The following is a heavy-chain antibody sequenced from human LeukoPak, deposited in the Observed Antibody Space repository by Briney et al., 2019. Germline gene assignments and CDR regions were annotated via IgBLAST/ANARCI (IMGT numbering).Heavy chain of an antibody. J-gene: IGHJ4*02. CDR2: IWCDGSNK. V-gene: IGHV3-33*01. Sequence: GGSLRLSCAASGFTFSSYGMHWVRQAPGKGLEWVAVIWCDGSNKYYADSVKGRFTISRDNSKNTLYLQMNSLRAEDTAVYYCARDFRYDSSGLDYWGQGTLVTVSS. D-gene: IGHD3-22*01. CDR1: GFTFSSYG. CDR3: ARDFRYDSSGLDY.